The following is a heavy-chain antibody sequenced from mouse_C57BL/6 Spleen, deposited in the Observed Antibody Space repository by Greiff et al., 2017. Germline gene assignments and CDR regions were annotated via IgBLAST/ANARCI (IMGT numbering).Heavy chain of an antibody. CDR3: AKNDGYYDYATDY. CDR2: IWRGGST. D-gene: IGHD2-3*01. J-gene: IGHJ4*01. V-gene: IGHV2-5*01. Sequence: QVQLKESGPGLVQPSQSLSITCTVSGFSLTSYGVNWVRQSPGKGLEWLGVIWRGGSTDSNAAFMSRLSITKDNSKRQVYIKMNSLLADDTAIYTRAKNDGYYDYATDYWGQGTSAPVSS. CDR1: GFSLTSYG.